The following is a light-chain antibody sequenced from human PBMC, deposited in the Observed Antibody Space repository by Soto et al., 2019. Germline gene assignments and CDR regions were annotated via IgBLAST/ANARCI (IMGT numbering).Light chain of an antibody. Sequence: QSALTQPPSASGSPGQSVTISCTGTSSDVGAYNYVSWYQQHPGKAPKLIIYEVTERPSGVPDRFSGSKSGNTASLTVSGLQAEDEADYYCSSYTSSSLYVFGTGTKVTVL. V-gene: IGLV2-8*01. J-gene: IGLJ1*01. CDR2: EVT. CDR1: SSDVGAYNY. CDR3: SSYTSSSLYV.